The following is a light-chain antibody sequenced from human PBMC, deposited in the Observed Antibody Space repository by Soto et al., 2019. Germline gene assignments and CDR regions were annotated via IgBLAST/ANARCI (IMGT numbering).Light chain of an antibody. CDR3: CSLTTSHTYV. CDR1: SSDIGHYDY. J-gene: IGLJ1*01. CDR2: HVT. V-gene: IGLV2-14*03. Sequence: QSVLAQPASVSESPGQSITISCTGTSSDIGHYDYVSWYQQHPGKAPKLMIYHVTYRPSGVSNRYSGSKSGNSASLTISGLQADDEADYYCCSLTTSHTYVFGSGTKVTVL.